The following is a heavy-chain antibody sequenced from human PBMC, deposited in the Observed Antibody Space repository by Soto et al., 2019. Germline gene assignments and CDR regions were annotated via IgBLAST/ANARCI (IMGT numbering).Heavy chain of an antibody. D-gene: IGHD1-1*01. V-gene: IGHV4-61*01. Sequence: SETLSLTCTVSGGSVSSGSYYWSWIRQPPGKGLEWIGYIYYSGSTNYNPSLKSLVTISVDNSKNQFSLKLISVTAADTAVYYCARGGGNVVVDVWGQGTTVTAP. CDR3: ARGGGNVVVDV. CDR2: IYYSGST. J-gene: IGHJ6*02. CDR1: GGSVSSGSYY.